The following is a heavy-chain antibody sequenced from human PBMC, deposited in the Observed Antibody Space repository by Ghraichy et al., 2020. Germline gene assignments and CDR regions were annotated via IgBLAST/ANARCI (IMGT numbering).Heavy chain of an antibody. CDR2: IKSKTDGGTT. Sequence: GESLNISCAASGFTFSNAWMSWVRQAPGKGLEWVGRIKSKTDGGTTDYAAPVKGRFTISRDDSKNTLYLQMNSLKTEDTAVYYCTTRPLPITMVRGVIRDYWGQGTLVTVSS. CDR1: GFTFSNAW. J-gene: IGHJ4*02. D-gene: IGHD3-10*01. V-gene: IGHV3-15*01. CDR3: TTRPLPITMVRGVIRDY.